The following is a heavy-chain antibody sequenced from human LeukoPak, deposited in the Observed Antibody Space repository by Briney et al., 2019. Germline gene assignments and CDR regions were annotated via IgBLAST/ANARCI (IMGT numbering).Heavy chain of an antibody. Sequence: GRSLRLSCAASGFTFSSYGMHWVRQAPGKGLDWVAVIWYDGSNKYYADSVKGRFTISRDNSKNTLYLQMNSLRAEDTAVYYCVSKQKAAYDILTGYYMPGAFDIWGQGTMVTVSS. V-gene: IGHV3-33*01. D-gene: IGHD3-9*01. CDR3: VSKQKAAYDILTGYYMPGAFDI. CDR2: IWYDGSNK. CDR1: GFTFSSYG. J-gene: IGHJ3*02.